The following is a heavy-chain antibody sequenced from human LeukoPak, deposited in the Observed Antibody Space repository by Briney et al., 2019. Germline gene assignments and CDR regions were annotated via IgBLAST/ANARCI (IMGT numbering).Heavy chain of an antibody. CDR3: SRQRIGTATVDY. CDR2: VREKIQNYET. V-gene: IGHV3-73*01. Sequence: PGGSLRLSCGGSGFTFSDYPIHWVRQASGKGLEWVGRVREKIQNYETGDAESVKGRFSISRDDTKNTAYLQINSLKVEDTAVYYCSRQRIGTATVDYWGQGTLVTVSS. CDR1: GFTFSDYP. D-gene: IGHD1-26*01. J-gene: IGHJ4*02.